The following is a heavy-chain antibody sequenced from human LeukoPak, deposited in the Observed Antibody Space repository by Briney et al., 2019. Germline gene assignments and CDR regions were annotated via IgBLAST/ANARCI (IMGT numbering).Heavy chain of an antibody. V-gene: IGHV1-69*13. CDR2: IIPIFGTA. D-gene: IGHD2-15*01. CDR3: ARGLAGPNVYYGMDV. Sequence: SVTVSCKASGGTFSSYAISWVRQAPGQGLEWMGGIIPIFGTANYAQKFQGRVTIAADESTSTAYMELSSLRSEDTAVYYCARGLAGPNVYYGMDVWGQGTTVTVSS. CDR1: GGTFSSYA. J-gene: IGHJ6*02.